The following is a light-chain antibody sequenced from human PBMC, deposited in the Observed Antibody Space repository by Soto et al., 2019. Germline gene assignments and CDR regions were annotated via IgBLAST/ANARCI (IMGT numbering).Light chain of an antibody. Sequence: DIGMTQSPLSLPVTPGEAASISCRSSQSLLHKNGNNYFNWYLQKPGQSPQVLIYMGSNRASGDPDRFSGSGSGTYFTLKISRVEAEDAGVYYCMQALQTPRTFGQGTKVEIK. J-gene: IGKJ1*01. V-gene: IGKV2-28*01. CDR3: MQALQTPRT. CDR2: MGS. CDR1: QSLLHKNGNNY.